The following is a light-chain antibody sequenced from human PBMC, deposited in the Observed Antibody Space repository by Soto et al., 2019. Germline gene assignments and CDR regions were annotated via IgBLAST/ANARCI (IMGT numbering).Light chain of an antibody. J-gene: IGLJ2*01. CDR2: EVS. Sequence: QSALTQPASVSGSPGQSITISCAGSNSDIGSYKYVSWYQQHPGKAPKLMIYEVSNRPSGVSNRFSGSKSGNTASLTISGLQAEDEADYYCSSYTSSSTQVVFGGGTKLTVL. CDR3: SSYTSSSTQVV. CDR1: NSDIGSYKY. V-gene: IGLV2-14*01.